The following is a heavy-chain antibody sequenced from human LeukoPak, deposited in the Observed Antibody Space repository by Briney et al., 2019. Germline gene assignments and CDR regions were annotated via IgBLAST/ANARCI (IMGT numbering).Heavy chain of an antibody. D-gene: IGHD6-13*01. J-gene: IGHJ5*02. CDR1: GFTFSSYS. V-gene: IGHV3-48*01. CDR3: ARENADGYSSSWSNWFDP. CDR2: ISSSSSTI. Sequence: GGSLRLSCAASGFTFSSYSMNWVRQAPGKGLEWVSYISSSSSTIYYADSVKGRFTISRDNAKNSLYLQMNSLRAEDTAVYYCARENADGYSSSWSNWFDPWGQGTLVTVSS.